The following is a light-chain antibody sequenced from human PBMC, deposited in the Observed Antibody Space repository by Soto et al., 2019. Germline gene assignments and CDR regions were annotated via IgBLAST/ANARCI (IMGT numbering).Light chain of an antibody. CDR2: EVN. CDR1: NTDVGGYNY. V-gene: IGLV2-8*01. J-gene: IGLJ1*01. Sequence: QSALAQPPSASGSPGESVTISCTGTNTDVGGYNYVSWYQRHPGKAPKLIIYEVNKRPSGVPDRFSGSKSGNTASLTVSGLQAEDEADYYCSSYLNYTNEVFGTGTKVTVL. CDR3: SSYLNYTNEV.